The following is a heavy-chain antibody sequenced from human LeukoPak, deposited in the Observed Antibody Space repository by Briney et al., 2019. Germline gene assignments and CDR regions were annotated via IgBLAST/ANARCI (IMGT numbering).Heavy chain of an antibody. Sequence: GGSLRLSCAASGFTFDDYAMHWVRQAPGKGLEWVSGISWNSGSIGYADSVKGRFTISRDNAKNSLYLQMNSLRAEDMALYYCAKSAPYSSGYLGDYFDYWGQGTLVTVSS. CDR2: ISWNSGSI. J-gene: IGHJ4*02. CDR3: AKSAPYSSGYLGDYFDY. CDR1: GFTFDDYA. D-gene: IGHD3-22*01. V-gene: IGHV3-9*03.